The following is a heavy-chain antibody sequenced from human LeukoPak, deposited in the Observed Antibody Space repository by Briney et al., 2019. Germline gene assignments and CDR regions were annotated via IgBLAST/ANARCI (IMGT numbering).Heavy chain of an antibody. CDR3: ARGSPWYYYYMDV. CDR2: IYYSGST. CDR1: GGSISSSSYY. Sequence: PSETLSLTCTVSGGSISSSSYYWGWIRQPPGKGLEWIGSIYYSGSTYYNPSLKSRVTISVDTSKNQFSLKLSSVTAADTAVYYCARGSPWYYYYMDVWGKGTTVTVSS. V-gene: IGHV4-39*01. J-gene: IGHJ6*03.